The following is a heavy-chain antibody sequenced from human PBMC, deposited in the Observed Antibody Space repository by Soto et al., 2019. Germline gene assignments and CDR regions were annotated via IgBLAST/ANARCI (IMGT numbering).Heavy chain of an antibody. CDR3: ASRDPYGDYAHAFDV. CDR2: IYQSGYA. Sequence: SETLSLTXAVSGGSISSSRWWNWVRQPPGKGLEWIGDIYQSGYANYVPSLKSRLTISVDRSKSQISLTLRSVTAADTAIYYCASRDPYGDYAHAFDVWGRGTMVTV. CDR1: GGSISSSRW. J-gene: IGHJ3*01. D-gene: IGHD4-17*01. V-gene: IGHV4-4*02.